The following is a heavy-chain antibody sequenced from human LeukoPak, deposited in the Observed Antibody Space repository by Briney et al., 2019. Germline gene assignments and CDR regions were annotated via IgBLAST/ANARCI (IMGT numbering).Heavy chain of an antibody. J-gene: IGHJ4*02. Sequence: GASVKVSCKVSGYILSELSIHWVRQTPEKGLEWMGGFDAEEGETIYAQKFQGRVTLTEDTSTETAYMELSSLTSEDTAVYYCATPRVWYGGGKTSGSRFDYWGQGTLVTVSS. CDR2: FDAEEGET. CDR1: GYILSELS. D-gene: IGHD2-21*01. V-gene: IGHV1-24*01. CDR3: ATPRVWYGGGKTSGSRFDY.